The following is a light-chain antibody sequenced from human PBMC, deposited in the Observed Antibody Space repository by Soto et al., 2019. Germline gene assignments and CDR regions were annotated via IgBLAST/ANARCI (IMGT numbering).Light chain of an antibody. V-gene: IGKV3-20*01. J-gene: IGKJ2*01. CDR2: DAS. CDR3: QHYCTSPPYT. CDR1: QSVNSNY. Sequence: EIVLTQSPGTLSLSPGERATLSCRASQSVNSNYLAWYRQKPGQAPRLLIYDASSRATGTPDRFSGSVSGTDFTHTISRLEPDDFAVYYCQHYCTSPPYTFGQGTKLEI.